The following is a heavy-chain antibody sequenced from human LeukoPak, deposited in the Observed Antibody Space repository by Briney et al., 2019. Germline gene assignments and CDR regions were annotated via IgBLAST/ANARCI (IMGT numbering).Heavy chain of an antibody. CDR2: ISGDGVST. CDR3: ARESGKFDY. CDR1: GLPIGDFA. J-gene: IGHJ4*02. V-gene: IGHV3-43*02. Sequence: GGSLRLSCVASGLPIGDFAMHWVRQAPGKGLEWVSLISGDGVSTFYADSVRGRFSISRDNSKNSLSLEMNSLRTEDTAMYYCARESGKFDYWGQGTLVAVSS.